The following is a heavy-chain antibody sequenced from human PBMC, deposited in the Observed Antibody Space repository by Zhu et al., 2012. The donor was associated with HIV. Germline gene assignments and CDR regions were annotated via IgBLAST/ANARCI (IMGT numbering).Heavy chain of an antibody. Sequence: QVQLVQSGAEVKKPGASVRVSCKASGYTFTGYYMHWVRQAPGQGLEWTGWINPNSGGTNYAQKFQGRVTMTRDTSISTAYMELSRLRSDDTAVYYSARQRFYTGGQGWYFDLWGRGTL. CDR3: ARQRFYTGGQGWYFDL. V-gene: IGHV1-2*02. D-gene: IGHD2/OR15-2a*01. J-gene: IGHJ2*01. CDR1: GYTFTGYY. CDR2: INPNSGGT.